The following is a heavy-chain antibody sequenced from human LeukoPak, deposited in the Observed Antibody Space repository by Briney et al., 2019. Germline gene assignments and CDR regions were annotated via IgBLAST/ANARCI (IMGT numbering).Heavy chain of an antibody. Sequence: ASVKVSCKASGYTFTSYDINWVRQATGQGLEWMGWMNPNSGNTGYAQKFQGRVTMTRNTSISTAYMELSSLRSEDTAVYYCARVPHYDSSGYPLSEDCWGQGTLVTVSS. J-gene: IGHJ4*02. V-gene: IGHV1-8*01. CDR1: GYTFTSYD. CDR2: MNPNSGNT. CDR3: ARVPHYDSSGYPLSEDC. D-gene: IGHD3-22*01.